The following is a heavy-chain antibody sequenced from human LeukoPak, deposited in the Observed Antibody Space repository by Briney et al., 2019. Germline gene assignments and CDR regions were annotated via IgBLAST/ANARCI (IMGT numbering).Heavy chain of an antibody. CDR2: ISSSSSYI. J-gene: IGHJ4*02. CDR1: GFTFSSYS. V-gene: IGHV3-21*01. D-gene: IGHD6-19*01. Sequence: GGSLRLSCAASGFTFSSYSMNWVRQAPGKGLEWVSSISSSSSYIYYADSVKGRFTISRDNAKNSLYLQMNSLRAEDTAVYYCARDQDYGSGWYCTLQSPPGEDYWGQGTLVTVSS. CDR3: ARDQDYGSGWYCTLQSPPGEDY.